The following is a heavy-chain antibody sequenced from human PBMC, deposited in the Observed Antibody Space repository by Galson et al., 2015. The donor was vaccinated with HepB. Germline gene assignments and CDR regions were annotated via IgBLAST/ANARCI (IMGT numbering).Heavy chain of an antibody. CDR1: GYTFTSYA. V-gene: IGHV7-4-1*02. CDR2: INTNTGNP. Sequence: SVKVSCKASGYTFTSYAMNWVRQAPGQGLEWMGWINTNTGNPTYAQGFTGRFVFSLDTSVSTAYLQISSLKAEDTAVYYCARARYCSSTSCNVGFDYWGQGTLVTVSS. J-gene: IGHJ4*02. D-gene: IGHD2-2*01. CDR3: ARARYCSSTSCNVGFDY.